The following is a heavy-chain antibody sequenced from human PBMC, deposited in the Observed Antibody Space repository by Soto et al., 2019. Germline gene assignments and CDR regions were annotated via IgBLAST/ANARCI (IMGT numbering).Heavy chain of an antibody. CDR1: GFTFSGST. V-gene: IGHV3-73*02. Sequence: EVQLVQSGGGLVQPGGSLKLSCAASGFTFSGSTVHWVRQASGEGLQWVGRIRSKANDYATTYIASVKGRFTMSRDDSMNTAYLQMSDLKTEDTAVYYCTAGYCTGGTCYSGYFQHSGQGALVTVFS. CDR3: TAGYCTGGTCYSGYFQH. CDR2: IRSKANDYAT. D-gene: IGHD2-15*01. J-gene: IGHJ1*01.